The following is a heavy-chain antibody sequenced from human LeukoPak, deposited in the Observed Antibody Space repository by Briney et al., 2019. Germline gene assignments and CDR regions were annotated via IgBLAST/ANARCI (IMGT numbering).Heavy chain of an antibody. CDR2: IYSGGST. V-gene: IGHV3-23*03. Sequence: GGSLRLSCAASGFTFSSYAMSWVRQAPGKGLEWVSVIYSGGSTYYADSVKGRFTISRDNAKNSLYLQMNSLRAEDTAVYYCAPSSNAPGNHWGQGTLVTVSS. CDR1: GFTFSSYA. D-gene: IGHD2-2*01. J-gene: IGHJ5*02. CDR3: APSSNAPGNH.